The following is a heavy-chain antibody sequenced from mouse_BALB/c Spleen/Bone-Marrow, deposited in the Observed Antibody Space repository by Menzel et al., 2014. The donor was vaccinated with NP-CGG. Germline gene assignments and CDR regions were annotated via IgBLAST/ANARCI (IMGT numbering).Heavy chain of an antibody. D-gene: IGHD2-4*01. J-gene: IGHJ3*01. V-gene: IGHV4-1*02. CDR3: ARLGDYGWFAY. Sequence: EVQLVESGGGLVQPGGSLRLSCAASGFDFSRYWMSWVRQAPGKGLEWIGEINPDSSTINYTPSLKDKFIISRDNAKKTLYLQMSKVRSEDTALYYCARLGDYGWFAYWGQGTLVTVSA. CDR1: GFDFSRYW. CDR2: INPDSSTI.